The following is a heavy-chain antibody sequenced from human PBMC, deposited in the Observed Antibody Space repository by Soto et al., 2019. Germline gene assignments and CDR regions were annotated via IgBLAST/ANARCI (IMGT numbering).Heavy chain of an antibody. D-gene: IGHD3-10*01. Sequence: SLTLPLTCTVSGGSISSSRYYWGWIRQPPGKGLEWIGSIYYSGSTYYNPSLKSRVTISVDTSKNQFSLKLSSVTAADTAVYYCARRGSGSYSDYWGQGTLVTVSS. CDR1: GGSISSSRYY. CDR3: ARRGSGSYSDY. J-gene: IGHJ4*02. CDR2: IYYSGST. V-gene: IGHV4-39*01.